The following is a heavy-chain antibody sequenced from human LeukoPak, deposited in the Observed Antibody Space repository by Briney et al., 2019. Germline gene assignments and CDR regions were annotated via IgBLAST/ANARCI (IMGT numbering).Heavy chain of an antibody. CDR2: ISSSSSYI. D-gene: IGHD4/OR15-4a*01. J-gene: IGHJ3*02. CDR1: GFTFSSYS. V-gene: IGHV3-21*01. CDR3: ARVGASDAFDI. Sequence: GGSLRLSCAASGFTFSSYSMNWVRQAQGKGLEWVSSISSSSSYIYYADSVKGRSTIYRDKAKNSMYLQMNSLRAEDTAVYYCARVGASDAFDIWGQGTMVTVSS.